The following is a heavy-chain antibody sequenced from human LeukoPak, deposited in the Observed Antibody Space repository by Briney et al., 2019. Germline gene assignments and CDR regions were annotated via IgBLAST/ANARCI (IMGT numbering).Heavy chain of an antibody. CDR2: INPNSGGT. V-gene: IGHV1-2*02. J-gene: IGHJ4*02. D-gene: IGHD5-18*01. CDR1: GYTFTDYP. Sequence: ASVKVSCKASGYTFTDYPIHWVRQAPGRGLEWMGWINPNSGGTNYAQKFQGRVTMTGGTSITTAYMELSRLSSDDTAVYYCATRSTTMVFLYWGQGTLVAVSS. CDR3: ATRSTTMVFLY.